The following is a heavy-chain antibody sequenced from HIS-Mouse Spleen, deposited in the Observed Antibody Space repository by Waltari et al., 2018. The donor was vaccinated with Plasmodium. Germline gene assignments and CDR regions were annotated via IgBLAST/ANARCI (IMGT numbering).Heavy chain of an antibody. Sequence: QVQLVESGGGVVQPGRSLRLSCAASGFTLSGYAMHWVRQAPGKGLEWVAVISYDGSNKYYADSGKGRFTISRDNSKNTLYLQMNSLRAEDTAVYYCALSGHWGQGTLVTVSS. V-gene: IGHV3-30*04. J-gene: IGHJ4*02. D-gene: IGHD3-10*01. CDR2: ISYDGSNK. CDR3: ALSGH. CDR1: GFTLSGYA.